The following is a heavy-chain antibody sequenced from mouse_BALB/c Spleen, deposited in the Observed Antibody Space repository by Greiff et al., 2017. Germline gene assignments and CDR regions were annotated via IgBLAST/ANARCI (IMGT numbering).Heavy chain of an antibody. CDR2: ISYSGST. D-gene: IGHD2-2*01. CDR1: GYSITSDYA. Sequence: EVQLQESGPGLVKPSQSLTLTCTVTGYSITSDYAWNWIRQFPGNKLEWMGYISYSGSTSYNPSLKSRISITRDTSKNQFFLQLNSVTTEDTATYYCAQGHGYDGVDYWGQGTTLTVSS. V-gene: IGHV3-2*02. CDR3: AQGHGYDGVDY. J-gene: IGHJ2*01.